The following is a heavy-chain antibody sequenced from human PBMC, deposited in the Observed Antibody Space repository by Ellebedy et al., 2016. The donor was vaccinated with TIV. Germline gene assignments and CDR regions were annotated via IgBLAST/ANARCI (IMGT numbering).Heavy chain of an antibody. CDR1: GFTVRSNY. D-gene: IGHD3-16*01. CDR3: ARARGGSSYYPYYYYGMDV. V-gene: IGHV3-53*01. Sequence: PGGSLRLSCAASGFTVRSNYMSWVRQAPGKWLEWVSVIYSGGSTYYADSVKGRFTISRDNSKNTLYLQMTSLRAEDTAVYYCARARGGSSYYPYYYYGMDVWGQGTTVTVSS. CDR2: IYSGGST. J-gene: IGHJ6*02.